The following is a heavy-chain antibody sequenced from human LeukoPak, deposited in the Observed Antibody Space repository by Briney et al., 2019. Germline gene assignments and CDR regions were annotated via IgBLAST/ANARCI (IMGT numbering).Heavy chain of an antibody. J-gene: IGHJ6*02. CDR3: AREGGGWYIAYYYGMDV. V-gene: IGHV1-18*01. Sequence: ASVKVSCKASGYTFTSYGISWVRQAPGQELEWMGWISAYNGNTNYAQKLQGRVTMTTDTSTSTAYMELRSLRSDDTAVYYCAREGGGWYIAYYYGMDVWGQGTTVTVSS. D-gene: IGHD6-19*01. CDR1: GYTFTSYG. CDR2: ISAYNGNT.